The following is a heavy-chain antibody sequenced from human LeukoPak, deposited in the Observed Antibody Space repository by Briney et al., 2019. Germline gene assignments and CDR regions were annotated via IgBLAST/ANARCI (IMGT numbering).Heavy chain of an antibody. CDR2: INHSGST. CDR3: ERAWSVTTPAGSWFDP. V-gene: IGHV4-34*01. D-gene: IGHD4-11*01. Sequence: TSETLSLTCAVYGGSFSGYYWSWIRQPPGKGLEWIGEINHSGSTNYNPSLKSRVTISVDTSKNQFSLKLSSVTAADTAVYYCERAWSVTTPAGSWFDPWGQGTLVTVSS. J-gene: IGHJ5*02. CDR1: GGSFSGYY.